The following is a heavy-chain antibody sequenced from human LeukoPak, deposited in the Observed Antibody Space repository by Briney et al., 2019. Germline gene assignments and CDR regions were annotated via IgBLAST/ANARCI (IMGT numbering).Heavy chain of an antibody. CDR3: ASSTPDPYYYDSSGYSRY. V-gene: IGHV3-11*01. Sequence: GGSLRLSCAASGFTFSDYYMSWIRQAPGKGLEGVSYISSSGSTIYYADSVKGRFTISRDNAKSSLYLQMNSLRAEDTAVYYCASSTPDPYYYDSSGYSRYWGQGTLVTVSS. CDR2: ISSSGSTI. CDR1: GFTFSDYY. J-gene: IGHJ4*02. D-gene: IGHD3-22*01.